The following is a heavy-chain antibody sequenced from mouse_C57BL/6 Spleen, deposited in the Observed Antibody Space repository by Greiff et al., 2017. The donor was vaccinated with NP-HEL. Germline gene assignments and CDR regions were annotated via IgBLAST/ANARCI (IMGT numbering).Heavy chain of an antibody. CDR1: GYTFTSYW. J-gene: IGHJ3*01. Sequence: QVQLQQSGAELVRPGSSVKLSCKASGYTFTSYWMHWVKQRPIQGLEWIGNIDPSDSETHYNQKFKDKATLTVDKSSSTAYMQLSSLTSEDSAVYYWAREGDYGNYWFAYWGQGTLVTVSA. CDR2: IDPSDSET. D-gene: IGHD2-1*01. CDR3: AREGDYGNYWFAY. V-gene: IGHV1-52*01.